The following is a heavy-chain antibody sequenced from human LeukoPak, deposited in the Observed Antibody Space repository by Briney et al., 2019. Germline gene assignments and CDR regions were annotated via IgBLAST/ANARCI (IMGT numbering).Heavy chain of an antibody. D-gene: IGHD3-22*01. CDR2: ISASGGGT. CDR1: GFTFSSNA. V-gene: IGHV3-23*01. J-gene: IGHJ4*02. Sequence: GGSLRLSCAASGFTFSSNAMSLVRQAPGKGLEWVSGISASGGGTYYADSVKGRFTISRDNSKNTLYLQMNSLRAEDTAVYYCARSNYYDSSGYYPRFDYWGQGTLVTVSS. CDR3: ARSNYYDSSGYYPRFDY.